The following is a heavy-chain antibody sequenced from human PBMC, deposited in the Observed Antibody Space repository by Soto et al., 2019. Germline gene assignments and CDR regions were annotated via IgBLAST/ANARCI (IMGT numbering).Heavy chain of an antibody. J-gene: IGHJ6*03. CDR2: ISGSGGST. CDR1: GFTFSSYA. CDR3: AKAIDYGDYGARKRAYSYYMDV. D-gene: IGHD4-17*01. V-gene: IGHV3-23*01. Sequence: PGGSLRLSCAASGFTFSSYAMSWVRQAPGKGLEWVSAISGSGGSTYYADSVKGRFTISRDNSKNTLYLQMNSLRAEDTAVYYCAKAIDYGDYGARKRAYSYYMDVRGQRTTVTIS.